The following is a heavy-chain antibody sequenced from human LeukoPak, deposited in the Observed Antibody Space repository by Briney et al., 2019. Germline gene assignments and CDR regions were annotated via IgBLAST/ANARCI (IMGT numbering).Heavy chain of an antibody. CDR3: ASPGEGGRLWDFDS. V-gene: IGHV3-7*01. CDR1: GFTFSSYW. J-gene: IGHJ4*02. Sequence: VGSLRLSCAASGFTFSSYWMSWVRQAPGKGLEWEADIKQDGSEKYYVDSVKGRFTISRDNAENSLYLQMNSLRAEDTAVYYCASPGEGGRLWDFDSWGQGTLVTVSS. D-gene: IGHD2-21*01. CDR2: IKQDGSEK.